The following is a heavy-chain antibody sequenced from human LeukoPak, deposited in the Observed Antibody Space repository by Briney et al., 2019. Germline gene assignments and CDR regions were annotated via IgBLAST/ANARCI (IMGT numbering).Heavy chain of an antibody. D-gene: IGHD1-26*01. CDR2: IYYSGST. V-gene: IGHV4-59*12. CDR1: GGSISSYY. CDR3: AREEGSYSSFDY. J-gene: IGHJ4*02. Sequence: SETLSLTCTVSGGSISSYYWSWIRQPPGKGLEWIGYIYYSGSTNYNPSLKSRVTISVDTSKNQFSLQLNSVTPEDTAVYYCAREEGSYSSFDYWGQGTLVTVSS.